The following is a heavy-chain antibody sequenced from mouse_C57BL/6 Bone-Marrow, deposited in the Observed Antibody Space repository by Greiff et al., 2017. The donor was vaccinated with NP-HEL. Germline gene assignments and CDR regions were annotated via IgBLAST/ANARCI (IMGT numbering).Heavy chain of an antibody. Sequence: QVQLQQSGAELVRPGTSVKVSCKASGYAFTNYLIEWVKQRPGQGLEWIGVINPGSGGTNYNEKFKGKATLTADKSSSTAYMQLSSLTSEDSAVYFCARSLITTVVAEGYFDVWGTGTTVTVSS. D-gene: IGHD1-1*01. CDR1: GYAFTNYL. CDR3: ARSLITTVVAEGYFDV. CDR2: INPGSGGT. V-gene: IGHV1-54*01. J-gene: IGHJ1*03.